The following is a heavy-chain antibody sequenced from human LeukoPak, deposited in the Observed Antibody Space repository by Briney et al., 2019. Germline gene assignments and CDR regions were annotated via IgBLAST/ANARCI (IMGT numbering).Heavy chain of an antibody. CDR1: GGSISSSSYY. Sequence: SETLSLTCTVSGGSISSSSYYWGWIRQPPGKGLEWIGSIYYSGSTYYNPSLKSRVTISVDTSKNQFSLKLSSVTAADTAVYYCARDGTFMIVVVIMGFDPWGQGTLVTVSS. CDR3: ARDGTFMIVVVIMGFDP. V-gene: IGHV4-39*07. D-gene: IGHD3-22*01. J-gene: IGHJ5*02. CDR2: IYYSGST.